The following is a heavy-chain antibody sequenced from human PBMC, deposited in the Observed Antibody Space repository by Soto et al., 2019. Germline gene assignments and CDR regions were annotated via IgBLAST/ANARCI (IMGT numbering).Heavy chain of an antibody. D-gene: IGHD3-16*01. CDR1: GYTFTSYG. Sequence: GASVKVSCKASGYTFTSYGISWVRQAPGQGLEWMGWISAYNGNTNYAQKLQGRVTMTTDTSTSTAYMELRSLRSDDTAVYYCAREAPAITWIQSSYGMDVWGQGTTVTVSS. J-gene: IGHJ6*02. CDR3: AREAPAITWIQSSYGMDV. V-gene: IGHV1-18*01. CDR2: ISAYNGNT.